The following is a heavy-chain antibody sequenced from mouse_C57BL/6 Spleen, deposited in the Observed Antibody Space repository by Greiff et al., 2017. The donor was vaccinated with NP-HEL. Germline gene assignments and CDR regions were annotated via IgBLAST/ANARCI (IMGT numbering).Heavy chain of an antibody. J-gene: IGHJ2*01. V-gene: IGHV1-82*01. Sequence: VQLQQSGPELVKPGASVKISCKASGYAFRSSWMNWVKQRPGKGLEWIGRIYPGDGDTNYNGKFKGKATLTADKSSSTAYMQLSSLTSEDSAVYFCARWSYFDYWGQGTTLTVSS. CDR2: IYPGDGDT. CDR1: GYAFRSSW. CDR3: ARWSYFDY.